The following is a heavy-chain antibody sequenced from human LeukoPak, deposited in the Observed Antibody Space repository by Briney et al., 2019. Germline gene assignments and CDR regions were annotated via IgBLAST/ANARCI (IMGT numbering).Heavy chain of an antibody. D-gene: IGHD3-10*01. Sequence: SGGSLRLSCAASGFTFSSYGMHWVRQAPGKGLEWVAFIRYDGSNKYYADSVKGRFTISRDNSKNTLYLQMNSLRAEDTAVYYCAKDLLVNYYGSGSYYAFDYWGQGTLVTVSS. CDR2: IRYDGSNK. CDR3: AKDLLVNYYGSGSYYAFDY. V-gene: IGHV3-30*02. J-gene: IGHJ4*02. CDR1: GFTFSSYG.